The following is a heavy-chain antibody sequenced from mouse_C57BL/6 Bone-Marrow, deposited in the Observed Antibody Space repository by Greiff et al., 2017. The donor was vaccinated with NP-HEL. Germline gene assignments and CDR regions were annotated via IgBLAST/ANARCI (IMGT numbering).Heavy chain of an antibody. CDR3: ARRELPYWYFDV. Sequence: QVQLKQSGAELARPGASVKLSCKASGYTFTSYGISWVKQRTGQGLEWIGEIYPRSGNTYYNEKFKGKATLTADKSSSTAYMELRSLTSEDSAVYFCARRELPYWYFDVWGTGTTVTVSS. J-gene: IGHJ1*03. D-gene: IGHD1-3*01. V-gene: IGHV1-81*01. CDR2: IYPRSGNT. CDR1: GYTFTSYG.